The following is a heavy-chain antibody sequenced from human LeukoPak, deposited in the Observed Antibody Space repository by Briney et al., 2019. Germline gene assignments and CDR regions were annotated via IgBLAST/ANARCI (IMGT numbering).Heavy chain of an antibody. V-gene: IGHV3-11*04. CDR3: ARERGDSSGSHFDY. CDR2: ISSSGSTIYYV. J-gene: IGHJ4*02. D-gene: IGHD3-22*01. CDR1: GFTFSDYY. Sequence: GGSLRLSCAASGFTFSDYYMSWIRQAPGKGLEWVSYISSSGSTIYYVYYADSVKGRFTISRDNAKNSLYLQMNSLRAEDTAVYYCARERGDSSGSHFDYWGQGTLVTVPS.